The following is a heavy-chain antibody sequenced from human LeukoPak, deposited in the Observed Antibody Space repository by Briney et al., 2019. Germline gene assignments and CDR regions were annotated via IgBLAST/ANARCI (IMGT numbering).Heavy chain of an antibody. Sequence: GGSLRLSCAASGFTFSSYGMHWVRQAPGKGLEWVAVISYDGSNKYYADSVKGRFTISRDNSKNTLYLQMNSLRAEDTAVYYCAKIPAIAAAGVDYWGQGTLVIVSS. CDR2: ISYDGSNK. D-gene: IGHD6-13*01. CDR3: AKIPAIAAAGVDY. CDR1: GFTFSSYG. V-gene: IGHV3-30*18. J-gene: IGHJ4*02.